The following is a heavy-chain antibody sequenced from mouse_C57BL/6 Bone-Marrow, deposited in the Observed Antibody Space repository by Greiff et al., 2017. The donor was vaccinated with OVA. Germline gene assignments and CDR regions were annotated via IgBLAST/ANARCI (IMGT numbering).Heavy chain of an antibody. CDR3: ARRYGGAY. CDR2: IYPRSGNT. CDR1: GYTFTSYG. J-gene: IGHJ3*01. V-gene: IGHV1-81*01. Sequence: VKLMESGAELARPGASVKLSCKASGYTFTSYGISWVKQRTGQGLEWIGEIYPRSGNTYYNEKFKGKATLTADKSSSTAYMELRSLTSEDSAVYFCARRYGGAYWGQGTLVTVSA. D-gene: IGHD1-1*01.